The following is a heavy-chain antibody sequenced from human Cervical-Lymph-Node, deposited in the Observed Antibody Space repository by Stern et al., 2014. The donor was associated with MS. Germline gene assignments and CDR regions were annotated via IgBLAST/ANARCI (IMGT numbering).Heavy chain of an antibody. CDR2: NNLTSGGT. D-gene: IGHD3-10*01. CDR1: GYTFTGYY. V-gene: IGHV1-2*04. CDR3: ARGGDYYYGMDV. J-gene: IGHJ6*02. Sequence: DQLVQSGAEVKKPGASVKVSCKASGYTFTGYYMHWVRQAPGQGLEWMAWNNLTSGGTNYAQKFQGWVTMTRDTSISPASMELSRLRSDDTAVYYCARGGDYYYGMDVLGQGTTVTVSS.